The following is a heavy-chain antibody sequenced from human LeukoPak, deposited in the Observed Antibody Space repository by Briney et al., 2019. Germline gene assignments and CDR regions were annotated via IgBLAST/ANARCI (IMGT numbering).Heavy chain of an antibody. CDR3: ARGGYYYYYMDV. V-gene: IGHV4-59*11. J-gene: IGHJ6*03. CDR1: GGSISSHY. CDR2: IYYSGST. Sequence: SETLSLTCTVSGGSISSHYWSWIRQPPGKRLEWIGYIYYSGSTNYNPSLKSRVTISVDTSKNQFSLKLSSVTAADTAVYYCARGGYYYYYMDVWGKGTTVTVSS.